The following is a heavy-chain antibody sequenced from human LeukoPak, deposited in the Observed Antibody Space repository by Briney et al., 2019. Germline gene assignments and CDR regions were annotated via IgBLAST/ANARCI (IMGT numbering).Heavy chain of an antibody. D-gene: IGHD2-15*01. CDR3: ASRRGGIVGDY. CDR1: GFTFKSYW. V-gene: IGHV3-74*01. J-gene: IGHJ4*02. Sequence: WGSLRLSCAASGFTFKSYWMYWVRQAPGKGLVYVSRINSDGTSSSSADSVKGRFTISRDNAKNTLYLQMNSLRAEDTAVYYCASRRGGIVGDYWGQGTLVTVSS. CDR2: INSDGTSS.